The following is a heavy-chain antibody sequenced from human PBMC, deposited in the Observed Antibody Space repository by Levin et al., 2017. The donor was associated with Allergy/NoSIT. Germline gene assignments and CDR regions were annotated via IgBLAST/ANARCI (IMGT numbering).Heavy chain of an antibody. Sequence: LSLTCAASGFTFNNSAMSWVRQAPGKGLEWVSAIINSGVGTYYADSVKGRFTISRDNSKNTMYLQMNSLRADDTAVYFCAKDAIRGSDQPYYFDYWGQGTLVTASS. V-gene: IGHV3-23*01. CDR1: GFTFNNSA. CDR2: IINSGVGT. D-gene: IGHD6-19*01. CDR3: AKDAIRGSDQPYYFDY. J-gene: IGHJ4*02.